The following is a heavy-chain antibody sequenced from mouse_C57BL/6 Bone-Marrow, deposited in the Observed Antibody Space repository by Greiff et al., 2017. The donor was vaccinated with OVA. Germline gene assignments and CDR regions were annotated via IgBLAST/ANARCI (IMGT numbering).Heavy chain of an antibody. CDR2: IYPGSGNT. Sequence: QVQLKQSGPELVKPGASVKISCKASGYSFTSYYIHWVKQRPGQGLEWIGWIYPGSGNTKYNEKFKGKATLTADTSSSTAYMQLSSLTSEDSAVYYCARDGNTPYAMDYWGQGTSVTVSS. J-gene: IGHJ4*01. V-gene: IGHV1-66*01. D-gene: IGHD2-1*01. CDR1: GYSFTSYY. CDR3: ARDGNTPYAMDY.